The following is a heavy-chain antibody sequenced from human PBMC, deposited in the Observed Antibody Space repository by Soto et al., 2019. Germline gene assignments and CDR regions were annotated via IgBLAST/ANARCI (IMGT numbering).Heavy chain of an antibody. J-gene: IGHJ4*02. CDR3: AKNPGYYYDSTGYHFDY. D-gene: IGHD3-22*01. Sequence: GGSLRLSCAASEFTFSNYAMSWVRQAPGKGLEWVSAISYGGGTTYYADSVKGRFTISRDNSKNALYLQMNSLRAEDTAVYYCAKNPGYYYDSTGYHFDYWGQGTLVTVSS. V-gene: IGHV3-23*01. CDR1: EFTFSNYA. CDR2: ISYGGGTT.